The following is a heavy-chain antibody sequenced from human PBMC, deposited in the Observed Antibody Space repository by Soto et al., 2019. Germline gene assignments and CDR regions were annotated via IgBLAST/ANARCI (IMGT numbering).Heavy chain of an antibody. V-gene: IGHV3-48*01. CDR2: ISSSSSTI. CDR3: ARDSIDDFCSGYYFDY. J-gene: IGHJ4*02. CDR1: GFTFSSYS. D-gene: IGHD3-3*01. Sequence: GGSLRLSCAASGFTFSSYSMNWVRQAPGKGLEWVSYISSSSSTIYYADTVKGRFTISKDNAKNSLYLQMNSLRAEDTAVYYCARDSIDDFCSGYYFDYWGQGTLVTVSS.